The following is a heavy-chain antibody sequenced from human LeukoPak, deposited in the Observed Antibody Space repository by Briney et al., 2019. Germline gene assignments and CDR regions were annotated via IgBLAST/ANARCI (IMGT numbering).Heavy chain of an antibody. J-gene: IGHJ5*02. CDR2: INGNGGGS. CDR1: GFTFSDYA. CDR3: ARDRDGSGSRAFDP. D-gene: IGHD3-10*01. V-gene: IGHV3-23*01. Sequence: GGSLRLSCAASGFTFSDYAISWVRQAPAKGLEWVSSINGNGGGSYYIDSVKGRFTISRDNSKNTLYLQMNSLRAEDTAVYYCARDRDGSGSRAFDPWGQGTLVTVSS.